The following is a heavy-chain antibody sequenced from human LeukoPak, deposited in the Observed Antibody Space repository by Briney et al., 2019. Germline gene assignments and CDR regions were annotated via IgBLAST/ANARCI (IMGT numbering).Heavy chain of an antibody. J-gene: IGHJ4*02. CDR2: IYYSGST. CDR1: GGSISSSSYY. Sequence: SETLSLTCTVSGGSISSSSYYWGWIRQPPGKGLEWIGSIYYSGSTYYNPSLKSRVTVSVDTSKNQFSLKLTSVTAADTAVYYCARGVWIYSYWGKGTLVTVS. D-gene: IGHD5-12*01. V-gene: IGHV4-39*01. CDR3: ARGVWIYSY.